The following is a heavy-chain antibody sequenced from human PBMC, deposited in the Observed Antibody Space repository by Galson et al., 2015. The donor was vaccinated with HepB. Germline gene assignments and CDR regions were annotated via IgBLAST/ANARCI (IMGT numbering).Heavy chain of an antibody. Sequence: SLRLSCAASGFTFSSYSMNWVRQAPGKGLEWVSSISSSSSYIYYADSVKGRFTISRDNVKNSLYLQMNSLRAEDTAVYYCARDRGRLDFDYWGQGTLVTVSS. CDR3: ARDRGRLDFDY. V-gene: IGHV3-21*01. CDR1: GFTFSSYS. D-gene: IGHD6-25*01. J-gene: IGHJ4*02. CDR2: ISSSSSYI.